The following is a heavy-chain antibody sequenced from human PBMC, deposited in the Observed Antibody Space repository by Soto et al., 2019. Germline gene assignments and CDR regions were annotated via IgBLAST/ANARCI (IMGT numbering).Heavy chain of an antibody. Sequence: QVLLQESGPGLVRPSETLSLTCAVSGGSINSSDWWSWVRQPPGKGLEWIGEIHHSGSTNYNPSPKTRSTISLDKSKNHFSIKLTSVTAADTAVYYCARKDCNSAGCPPDFDYWGQGTLVTVSS. D-gene: IGHD2-2*01. V-gene: IGHV4-4*02. J-gene: IGHJ4*02. CDR3: ARKDCNSAGCPPDFDY. CDR1: GGSINSSDW. CDR2: IHHSGST.